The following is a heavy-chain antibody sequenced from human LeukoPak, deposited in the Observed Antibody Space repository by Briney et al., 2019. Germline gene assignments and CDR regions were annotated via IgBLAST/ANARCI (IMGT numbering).Heavy chain of an antibody. Sequence: PGGSLRLSCAASGFTFSNAWRSWVRQAPGKGLEWVGRFKSKTDGGTTDYAAPVKGRFTISRDDSKNTLYLQMNSLKTEDAAVYYCTTDRGDYGSGTYEIYYYYMDVWGKGTTVTVSS. D-gene: IGHD3-10*01. CDR2: FKSKTDGGTT. CDR1: GFTFSNAW. V-gene: IGHV3-15*01. CDR3: TTDRGDYGSGTYEIYYYYMDV. J-gene: IGHJ6*03.